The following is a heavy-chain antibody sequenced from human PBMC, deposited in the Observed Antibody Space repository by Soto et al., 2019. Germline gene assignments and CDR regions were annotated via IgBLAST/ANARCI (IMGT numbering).Heavy chain of an antibody. Sequence: SETLCLTCTASGDTIRSSYCTWIRQAPGRGLEWIGDIYHTGSTNYNPSLKSRVSISVDTPKNQFSLRLRSVTAADTAIYFCAQIAYGRPADTGLTVFDHGRQGTLV. J-gene: IGHJ4*02. CDR1: GDTIRSSY. D-gene: IGHD4-17*01. V-gene: IGHV4-59*03. CDR3: AQIAYGRPADTGLTVFDH. CDR2: IYHTGST.